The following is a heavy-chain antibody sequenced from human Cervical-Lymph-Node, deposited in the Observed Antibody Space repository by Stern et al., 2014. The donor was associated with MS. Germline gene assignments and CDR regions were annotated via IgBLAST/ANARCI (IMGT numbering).Heavy chain of an antibody. Sequence: VQLVESGAEARKPGSSVKVSCKASGGTFSNYDIRWVRQAPGQGPEWMGGIIPKFNMTTYAQKFQGRVSMTADESTNTAYMKLSSLRSEDTAVYDCGILGDAPYFDDWGQGTLVTVSS. J-gene: IGHJ4*02. CDR3: GILGDAPYFDD. CDR2: IIPKFNMT. D-gene: IGHD1-26*01. CDR1: GGTFSNYD. V-gene: IGHV1-69*01.